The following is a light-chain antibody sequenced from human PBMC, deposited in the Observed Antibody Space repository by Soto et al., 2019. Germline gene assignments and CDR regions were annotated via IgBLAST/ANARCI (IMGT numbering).Light chain of an antibody. CDR3: QQSNNWPYT. Sequence: EIVMTHSPATLSVSPGERATLSCRASQSVRDNLAWCQQKPGPATTLLIYGASTRATGIPARFSGSGSGTEFTLTINSLQSEDFALYFCQQSNNWPYTFGQGTKLEIK. V-gene: IGKV3-15*01. CDR1: QSVRDN. CDR2: GAS. J-gene: IGKJ2*01.